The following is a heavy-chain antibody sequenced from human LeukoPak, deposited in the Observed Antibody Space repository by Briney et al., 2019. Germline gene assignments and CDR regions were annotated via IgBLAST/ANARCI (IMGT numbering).Heavy chain of an antibody. Sequence: KPSETLSLTCAVYGGSFSGYYWSWIRQPPGKGLEWIGEINHSGSTNYNPSLKSRVTISVDTSKNQFTLKLSSVTAADTAVYYCASRGLSGSYLVHWFDPGGKGTLVPVPS. CDR1: GGSFSGYY. CDR2: INHSGST. J-gene: IGHJ5*02. CDR3: ASRGLSGSYLVHWFDP. V-gene: IGHV4-34*01. D-gene: IGHD1-26*01.